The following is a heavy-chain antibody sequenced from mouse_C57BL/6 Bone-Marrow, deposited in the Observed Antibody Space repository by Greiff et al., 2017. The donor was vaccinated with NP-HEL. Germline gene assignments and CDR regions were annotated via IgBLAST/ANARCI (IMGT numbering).Heavy chain of an antibody. CDR3: ASPYDYDVAWFAY. Sequence: DVKLVESGGDLVKPGGSLNLSCAASGFTFSSYGMSWVRQTPDKRLEWVATISSGGSYTYYPDSVKGRFTISRDNAKNTLYLQMSSLKSEDTAMYYCASPYDYDVAWFAYWGQGTLVTVSA. J-gene: IGHJ3*01. CDR1: GFTFSSYG. D-gene: IGHD2-4*01. CDR2: ISSGGSYT. V-gene: IGHV5-6*02.